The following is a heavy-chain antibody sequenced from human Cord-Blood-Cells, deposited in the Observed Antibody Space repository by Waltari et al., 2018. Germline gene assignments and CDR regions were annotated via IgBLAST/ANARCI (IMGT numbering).Heavy chain of an antibody. CDR3: ARGGCSSTSCFYYYYGMDV. Sequence: QVQLQGSGPGLVKPSETLSLTCTVSGGSISSHYWSWIRQPPGKGLEWIGYIYYSGSTNYNPSLKSRVTISVDTSKNQFSLKLSSVTAADTAVYYCARGGCSSTSCFYYYYGMDVWGQGTTVTVSS. J-gene: IGHJ6*02. CDR1: GGSISSHY. D-gene: IGHD2-2*01. CDR2: IYYSGST. V-gene: IGHV4-59*11.